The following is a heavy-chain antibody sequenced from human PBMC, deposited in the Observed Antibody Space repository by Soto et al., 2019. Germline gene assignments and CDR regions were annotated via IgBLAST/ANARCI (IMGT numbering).Heavy chain of an antibody. CDR2: ISGSGGST. Sequence: EVQLLESGGGLVQPGGSLRLSCAASGFTFSSYAMSWVRQAPGKGLEWVSAISGSGGSTYYADSVKGRFTISRDNSKNTLYLQMNSLRAEDTAVYYCARGGGKDDFWSGYYRYYFDYWGQGTLVTVSS. D-gene: IGHD3-3*01. V-gene: IGHV3-23*01. CDR3: ARGGGKDDFWSGYYRYYFDY. J-gene: IGHJ4*02. CDR1: GFTFSSYA.